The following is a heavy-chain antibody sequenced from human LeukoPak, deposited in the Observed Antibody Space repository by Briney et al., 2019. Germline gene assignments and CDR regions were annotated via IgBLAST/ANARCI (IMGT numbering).Heavy chain of an antibody. D-gene: IGHD5-24*01. CDR2: IYYSGST. J-gene: IGHJ6*03. CDR1: GGSISSYY. V-gene: IGHV4-59*01. Sequence: SETLSLTCTVSGGSISSYYWSWIRQPPGKGLEWIGYIYYSGSTNYNPSLKSRVTISVDTSKNQFSLKLSSVTAADTAVYYCASHLATDDYNYYYYYYMDVWGEGTTVTVSS. CDR3: ASHLATDDYNYYYYYYMDV.